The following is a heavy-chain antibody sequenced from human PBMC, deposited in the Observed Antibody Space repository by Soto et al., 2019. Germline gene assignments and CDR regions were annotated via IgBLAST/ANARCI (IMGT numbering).Heavy chain of an antibody. CDR2: ISYDGSNK. CDR3: AKDQANLAMDV. D-gene: IGHD1-26*01. V-gene: IGHV3-30*18. Sequence: QVQLVESGGGVVQPGRSRRLSCAASGFTFSSYGMHWVRQAPGKGLEWVAVISYDGSNKYYADSVKGRFTISRDNSKNTLYLQMNSLRAEDTAVYYCAKDQANLAMDVWGKGTTVTVSS. J-gene: IGHJ6*04. CDR1: GFTFSSYG.